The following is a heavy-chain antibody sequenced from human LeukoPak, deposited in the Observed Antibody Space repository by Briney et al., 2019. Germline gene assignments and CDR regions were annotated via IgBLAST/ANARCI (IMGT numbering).Heavy chain of an antibody. V-gene: IGHV1-2*02. CDR3: ARQTPYYYDSSGYYEDY. CDR2: INPNSGGT. J-gene: IGHJ4*02. Sequence: GASVKVSCKASGYTFTGYYMHWVRQAPGQGLEWMGWINPNSGGTNYAQKFQGRVTMTRDTSISTAYMELSRLRSDDTAVYYCARQTPYYYDSSGYYEDYWGQGTLVTVSS. CDR1: GYTFTGYY. D-gene: IGHD3-22*01.